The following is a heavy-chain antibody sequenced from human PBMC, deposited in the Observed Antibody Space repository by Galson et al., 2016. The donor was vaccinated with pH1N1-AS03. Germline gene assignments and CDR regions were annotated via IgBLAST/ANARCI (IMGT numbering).Heavy chain of an antibody. CDR2: VRPSGTP. Sequence: LSLTCSVSGGSITTHYWSWIRQSPGKGLQWIACVRPSGTPDCTPFPDSRVTTAVDTSKNQFSLTLTSVTAADTAVYYCARLARGPWNLDVWGQGTTVTVSS. J-gene: IGHJ6*02. CDR3: ARLARGPWNLDV. V-gene: IGHV4-59*08. D-gene: IGHD1-7*01. CDR1: GGSITTHY.